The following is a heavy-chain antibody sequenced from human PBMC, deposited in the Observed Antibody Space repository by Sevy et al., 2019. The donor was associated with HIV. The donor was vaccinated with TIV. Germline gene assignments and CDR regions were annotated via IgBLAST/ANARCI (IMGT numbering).Heavy chain of an antibody. CDR3: ARERTYSSSSDYYYGMDV. J-gene: IGHJ6*02. D-gene: IGHD6-13*01. V-gene: IGHV3-30-3*01. CDR1: GFTFSSYA. Sequence: GGSLRLSCAASGFTFSSYAMHWVRQAPGEGLEWVAVISYDGSNKYYADSVKGRFTISRDNSKNTLYLQMNSLRAEDTAVYYCARERTYSSSSDYYYGMDVWGQGTTVTVSS. CDR2: ISYDGSNK.